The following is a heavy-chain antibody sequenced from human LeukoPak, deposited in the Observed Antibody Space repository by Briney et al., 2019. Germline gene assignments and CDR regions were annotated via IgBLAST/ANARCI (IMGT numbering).Heavy chain of an antibody. CDR2: IYPGDSDS. J-gene: IGHJ6*03. Sequence: GAFLKISCNGSGYSCSYYWIGCVRPTPGEVLGWMGIIYPGDSDSRYSPSFQGQVTISADKSISTAHLQWSSLKASDTAMYYCARSNSGSYYADDYYMDVWGKGTTVTVSS. CDR3: ARSNSGSYYADDYYMDV. CDR1: GYSCSYYW. D-gene: IGHD1-26*01. V-gene: IGHV5-51*01.